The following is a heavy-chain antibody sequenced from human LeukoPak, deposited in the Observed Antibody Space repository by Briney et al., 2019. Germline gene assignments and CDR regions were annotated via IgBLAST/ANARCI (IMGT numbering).Heavy chain of an antibody. CDR2: IHPSDSDT. Sequence: GESLKSSCQGSGYTFTDYWVGWVRQLPGEGLEWMGIIHPSDSDTRYRSSFQGQVTITVDTDINTAFLQWSRLKASDTAMYYCARLGPYSSSSDYWGQGTLVTDPS. CDR1: GYTFTDYW. J-gene: IGHJ4*02. V-gene: IGHV5-51*01. CDR3: ARLGPYSSSSDY. D-gene: IGHD6-6*01.